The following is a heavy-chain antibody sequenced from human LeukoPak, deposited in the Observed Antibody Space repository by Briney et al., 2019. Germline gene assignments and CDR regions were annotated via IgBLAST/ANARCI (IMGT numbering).Heavy chain of an antibody. V-gene: IGHV3-53*01. D-gene: IGHD3-16*02. CDR2: IYNDGST. Sequence: GGSLRLSCAASGFTFSDYNMNWVRQAPGKGLEWVSVIYNDGSTYYADTVKGRFTISRDNSKNTVDLLVNSLRAEDTAVYYCARVWELSYDYWGQGTLVTVSS. CDR1: GFTFSDYN. J-gene: IGHJ4*02. CDR3: ARVWELSYDY.